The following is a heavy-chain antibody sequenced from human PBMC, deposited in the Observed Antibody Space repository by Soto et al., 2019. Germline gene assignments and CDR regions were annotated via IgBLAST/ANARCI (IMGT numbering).Heavy chain of an antibody. CDR3: ARVGSIAVAGSLYYYYYYMDV. J-gene: IGHJ6*03. V-gene: IGHV4-59*01. D-gene: IGHD6-19*01. Sequence: SETLSLTCTVSGGSISSYYWSWIRQPPGKGLEWIGYIYYSGSTNYNPSLKSRVTISVDTSKNQFSLKLSSVTAADTAVYYCARVGSIAVAGSLYYYYYYMDVWGKGTTVTVSS. CDR2: IYYSGST. CDR1: GGSISSYY.